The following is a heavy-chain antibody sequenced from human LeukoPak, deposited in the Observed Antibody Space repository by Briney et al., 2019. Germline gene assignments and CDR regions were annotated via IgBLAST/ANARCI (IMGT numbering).Heavy chain of an antibody. V-gene: IGHV3-21*01. D-gene: IGHD3-22*01. CDR2: ISSSSSYI. CDR1: EFTFSSYS. CDR3: ARYLELLTTGDY. Sequence: PGGSLRLSCAASEFTFSSYSMNWVRQAPGKGLEWVSSISSSSSYIYYADSVKGRFTISRDNAKNSLYLQMNSLRAEDTAVYYGARYLELLTTGDYWGQGTLVTVSS. J-gene: IGHJ4*02.